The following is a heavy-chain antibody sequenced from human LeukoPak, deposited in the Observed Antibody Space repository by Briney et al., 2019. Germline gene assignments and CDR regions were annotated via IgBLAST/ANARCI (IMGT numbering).Heavy chain of an antibody. CDR1: GYTFTSYF. Sequence: GASVKVSCKASGYTFTSYFMHWVRQAPGQGLEWMGTINPNDGSTSDAQNFQGRVTMTRDTSTSTVYMELSSLRSEDTAVYFCAGARGYSGYHPIDYWGQGTLVTVSS. D-gene: IGHD5-12*01. V-gene: IGHV1-46*01. CDR2: INPNDGST. J-gene: IGHJ4*02. CDR3: AGARGYSGYHPIDY.